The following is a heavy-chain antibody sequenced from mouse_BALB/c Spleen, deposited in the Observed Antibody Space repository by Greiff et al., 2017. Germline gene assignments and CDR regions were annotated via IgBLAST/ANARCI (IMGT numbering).Heavy chain of an antibody. CDR1: GFTFSSYA. V-gene: IGHV5-6-5*01. J-gene: IGHJ4*01. Sequence: EVKVEESGGGLVKPGGSLKLSCAASGFTFSSYAMSWVRQTPEKRLEWVASISSGGSTYYPDSVKGRFTISRDNARNILYLQMSSLWSEDTAMYYCATIFYRYDYAMDYWGQGTSVTVSS. CDR2: ISSGGST. D-gene: IGHD2-14*01. CDR3: ATIFYRYDYAMDY.